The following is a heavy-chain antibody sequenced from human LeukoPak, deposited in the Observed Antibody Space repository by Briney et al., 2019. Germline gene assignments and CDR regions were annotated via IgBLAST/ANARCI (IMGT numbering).Heavy chain of an antibody. CDR2: IDHSGST. J-gene: IGHJ5*02. Sequence: SETLSLTCAVYGGSLSGYDWSWIRQPPGKGLEWIGEIDHSGSTNYNPSLKSRVTISVDTSKNQFSLKLSSMTAADTAVYYCARGTDSYGSSYNWFDPWGQGTLATVSS. CDR1: GGSLSGYD. D-gene: IGHD5-18*01. V-gene: IGHV4-34*01. CDR3: ARGTDSYGSSYNWFDP.